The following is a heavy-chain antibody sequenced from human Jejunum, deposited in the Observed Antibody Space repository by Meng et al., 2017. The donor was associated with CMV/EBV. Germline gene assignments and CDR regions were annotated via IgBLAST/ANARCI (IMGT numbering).Heavy chain of an antibody. CDR1: GFPFSGSA. Sequence: ASGFPFSGSAVHWVRQASGKGLEWVGRIRGKAHSYATAYAASVKGRFTISRDNAKNSLYLQMNSLRAEDTAVYYCARGKDWTYFDYWGQGTLVTVSS. D-gene: IGHD3/OR15-3a*01. CDR3: ARGKDWTYFDY. CDR2: IRGKAHSYAT. V-gene: IGHV3-73*01. J-gene: IGHJ4*02.